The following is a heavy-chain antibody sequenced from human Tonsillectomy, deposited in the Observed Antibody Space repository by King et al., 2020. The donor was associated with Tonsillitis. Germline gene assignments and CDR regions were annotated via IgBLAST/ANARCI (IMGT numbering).Heavy chain of an antibody. J-gene: IGHJ4*02. CDR2: IDPIDSNT. CDR3: TRPTDWNYVFDY. V-gene: IGHV5-10-1*03. Sequence: QLVQSGAEVKKPGESLRISCQGSGYSFTSYWISWVRQMPGKRLEWMGRIDPIDSNTNYSPSFQGHVTISVDTSISTAYLQWSSLKASDTAMYYGTRPTDWNYVFDYWGEGTLVTVSS. D-gene: IGHD1-7*01. CDR1: GYSFTSYW.